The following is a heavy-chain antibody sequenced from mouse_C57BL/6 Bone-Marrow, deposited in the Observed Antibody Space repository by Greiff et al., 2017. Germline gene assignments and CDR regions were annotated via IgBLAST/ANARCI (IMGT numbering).Heavy chain of an antibody. J-gene: IGHJ4*01. Sequence: EVKLVESGGGLVQPGGSMKLSCAASGFTFSDAWMDWVRQSPEKGLEWVAEIRNKANNHATYYAESVKGRFTISRDDSKSSVYLQMNSLRAEDTGIYYCTTGNCSYYAMDYWGQGTSVTVSS. CDR3: TTGNCSYYAMDY. V-gene: IGHV6-6*01. D-gene: IGHD2-1*01. CDR2: IRNKANNHAT. CDR1: GFTFSDAW.